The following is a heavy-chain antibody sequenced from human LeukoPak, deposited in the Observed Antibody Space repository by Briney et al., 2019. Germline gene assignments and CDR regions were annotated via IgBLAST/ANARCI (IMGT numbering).Heavy chain of an antibody. CDR1: GFTFSSYA. CDR3: ARDRRGYFDY. Sequence: PGGSLRLSCAASGFTFSSYAMHWVRQAPGKGLEWVAVISYDGSNKYYADSVKGRSTISRDNSKNTLYLQMNSLGAEDTAVYYCARDRRGYFDYWGQGTLVTVSS. CDR2: ISYDGSNK. V-gene: IGHV3-30*04. J-gene: IGHJ4*02. D-gene: IGHD6-13*01.